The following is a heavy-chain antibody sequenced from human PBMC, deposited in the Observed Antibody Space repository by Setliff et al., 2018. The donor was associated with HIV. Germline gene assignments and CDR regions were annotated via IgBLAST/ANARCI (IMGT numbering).Heavy chain of an antibody. J-gene: IGHJ3*01. CDR2: IYKAGKT. CDR3: ARDDGGYNYAEAFDV. V-gene: IGHV3-53*05. D-gene: IGHD3-16*01. CDR1: GFRVTDTY. Sequence: GGSLRLSCEASGFRVTDTYMAWVRQAPGKGLEWVTLIYKAGKTYYADFVKGRFTIARDDTKNTLYLQMSSLRSDDTAVYYCARDDGGYNYAEAFDVWGQGTMVTVSS.